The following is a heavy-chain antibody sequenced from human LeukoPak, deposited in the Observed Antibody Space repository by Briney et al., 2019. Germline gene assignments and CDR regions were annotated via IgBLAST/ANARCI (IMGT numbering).Heavy chain of an antibody. V-gene: IGHV3-30*18. CDR1: GFTFSSYG. CDR3: AKIATQYYFDY. J-gene: IGHJ4*02. CDR2: ISYDGSNK. D-gene: IGHD1-26*01. Sequence: GGSLRLSCAVSGFTFSSYGMHWVRQAPGKGLEWVAVISYDGSNKYYADSVKGRFTISRDNSKNTLYLQMNSLRAEDTAVYYRAKIATQYYFDYWGQGTLVTVSS.